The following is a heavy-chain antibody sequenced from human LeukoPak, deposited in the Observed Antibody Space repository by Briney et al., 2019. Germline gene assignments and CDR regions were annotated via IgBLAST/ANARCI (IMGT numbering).Heavy chain of an antibody. J-gene: IGHJ6*02. CDR2: ISSSSSTI. Sequence: PGGSLRLSCAASGFTFSSYSMNWVRQAPGKGLEWVSYISSSSSTIYYADSVKGRFTISRDNAKNSLYLQMNSLRAEDTAVYYCAGRVGAPPNYYYYGMDVWGQGTTVTVSS. CDR3: AGRVGAPPNYYYYGMDV. V-gene: IGHV3-48*04. CDR1: GFTFSSYS. D-gene: IGHD1-26*01.